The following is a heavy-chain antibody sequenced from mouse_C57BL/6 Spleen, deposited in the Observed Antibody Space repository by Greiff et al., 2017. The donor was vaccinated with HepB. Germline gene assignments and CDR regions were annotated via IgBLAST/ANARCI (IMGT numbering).Heavy chain of an antibody. V-gene: IGHV5-4*01. CDR3: ARDWDYGRSPFAY. J-gene: IGHJ3*01. D-gene: IGHD1-1*01. CDR2: ISDGGSYP. Sequence: EVQLVESGGGLVKPGGSLKLSCAASGFTFSSYAMSWVRQTPEKRLAWVATISDGGSYPYYPDNVKGRFTISSDKANNNLYLQMSHLTSEDTAMYYCARDWDYGRSPFAYWGQGTLVTVSA. CDR1: GFTFSSYA.